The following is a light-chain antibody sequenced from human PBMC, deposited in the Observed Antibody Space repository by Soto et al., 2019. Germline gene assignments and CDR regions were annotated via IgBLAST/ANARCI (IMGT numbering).Light chain of an antibody. CDR1: QSLSRW. CDR3: QHYYSPPHS. CDR2: DAS. J-gene: IGKJ2*03. Sequence: DIQMTQSPSTLSASVGYRVTITCRASQSLSRWLAWYQQKPGKAPKLLIYDASILESGVPSRFSGNGSGTEFTLTVSSLQAEDVAVYYCQHYYSPPHSFGQGTKLEIK. V-gene: IGKV1-5*01.